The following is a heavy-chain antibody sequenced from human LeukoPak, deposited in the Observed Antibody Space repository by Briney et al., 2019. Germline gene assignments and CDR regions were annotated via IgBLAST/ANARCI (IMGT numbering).Heavy chain of an antibody. D-gene: IGHD2-2*01. V-gene: IGHV1-24*01. CDR1: GNTLTEFS. CDR3: ARDARHKYCSSASCYRGWFDP. CDR2: FDPEDGKT. Sequence: VASVKVSCKLSGNTLTEFSMHWVRQAPGKGLEWMGGFDPEDGKTIYAQKFQGRVTMTEDTSTDTAYMELSSLRSEDTAVYYCARDARHKYCSSASCYRGWFDPWGQGTLVTVSS. J-gene: IGHJ5*02.